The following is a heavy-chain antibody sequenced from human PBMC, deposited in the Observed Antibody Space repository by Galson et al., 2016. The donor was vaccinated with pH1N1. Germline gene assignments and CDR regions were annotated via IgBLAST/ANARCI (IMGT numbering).Heavy chain of an antibody. D-gene: IGHD2-2*01. CDR3: ARSYCSSTSCYGGSYYYYGMDV. J-gene: IGHJ6*02. Sequence: SVKVSCKASGYTFTSNAMNWVRQAPGQGLEWMGWINTNTGNPTYAQGFTGRFVFSLDTSVSMAYLQISSLKAEDTDVYYCARSYCSSTSCYGGSYYYYGMDVWGQGTTVTVSS. CDR1: GYTFTSNA. CDR2: INTNTGNP. V-gene: IGHV7-4-1*04.